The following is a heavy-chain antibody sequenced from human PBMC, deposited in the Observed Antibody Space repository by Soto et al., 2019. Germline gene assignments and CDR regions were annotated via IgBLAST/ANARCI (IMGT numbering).Heavy chain of an antibody. Sequence: GESLKISCKGSGYSFTSYWISWVRQMPGKGLEWMGRIDPSDSYTNYSPSFQGHVTISADKSISTAYLQWSSLKASDTAMYYCARTYPAGTTGYYYGMDVWGQGTTVTVSS. CDR2: IDPSDSYT. CDR1: GYSFTSYW. CDR3: ARTYPAGTTGYYYGMDV. J-gene: IGHJ6*02. D-gene: IGHD6-19*01. V-gene: IGHV5-10-1*01.